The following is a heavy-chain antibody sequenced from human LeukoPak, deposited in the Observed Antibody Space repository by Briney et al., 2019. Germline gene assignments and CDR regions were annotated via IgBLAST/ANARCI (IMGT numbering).Heavy chain of an antibody. CDR2: VYWDDDK. Sequence: SGPNAGEPTQTLTLSCAFSGFSLSNSGVGVGWIRQPPGKALEWLALVYWDDDKRYSPSVEGRLTISKDTSTNQVFLTVTNMDPVDTATFYCAHRSILTDHVFDFWGQGILVTVSS. CDR1: GFSLSNSGVG. V-gene: IGHV2-5*02. J-gene: IGHJ5*01. D-gene: IGHD3-9*01. CDR3: AHRSILTDHVFDF.